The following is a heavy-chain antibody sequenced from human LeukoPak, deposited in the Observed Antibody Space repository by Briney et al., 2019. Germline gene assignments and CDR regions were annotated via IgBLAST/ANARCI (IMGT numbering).Heavy chain of an antibody. CDR1: GFTVSSTY. V-gene: IGHV3-66*01. D-gene: IGHD5-18*01. CDR2: IYSGGTT. CDR3: ARVVYNYGWENFDY. Sequence: GGSLRLSCAASGFTVSSTYMTWVRQAPGKGLEWVSIIYSGGTTCYADSVKGRFTISRDNSKNTLYLQMNSLRAEDTAVYYCARVVYNYGWENFDYWGQGTLVTVSS. J-gene: IGHJ4*02.